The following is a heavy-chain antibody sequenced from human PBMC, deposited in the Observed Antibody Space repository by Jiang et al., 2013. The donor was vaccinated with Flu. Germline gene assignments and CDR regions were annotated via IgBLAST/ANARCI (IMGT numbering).Heavy chain of an antibody. Sequence: QLLESGGGLVQPGGSLRLSCAASDFTVISNDMNWVRQAPGKGLEWVSSIHSGGSTYYADSLKERFTISRDSSKNTLYLQMDNLRTDDTAVYYCAAGDFWSSFYTFDPWGQGTLVTVSS. CDR3: AAGDFWSSFYTFDP. D-gene: IGHD3-3*01. J-gene: IGHJ5*02. V-gene: IGHV3-66*01. CDR2: IHSGGST. CDR1: DFTVISND.